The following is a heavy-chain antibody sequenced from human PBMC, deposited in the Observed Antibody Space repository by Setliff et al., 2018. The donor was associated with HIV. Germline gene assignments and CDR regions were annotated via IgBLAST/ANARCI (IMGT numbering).Heavy chain of an antibody. CDR1: GFNASPNS. Sequence: RPGGSLRLSCAASGFNASPNSMTWVRQAPGKGLEWVCGINWNGMHTGYADSVKGRFTISRDNAKNSLYLQMNSLRAEDTAVYYCARVGTVTPPYYYYYMDVWGKGTTVTVS. D-gene: IGHD4-17*01. V-gene: IGHV3-20*04. CDR3: ARVGTVTPPYYYYYMDV. CDR2: INWNGMHT. J-gene: IGHJ6*03.